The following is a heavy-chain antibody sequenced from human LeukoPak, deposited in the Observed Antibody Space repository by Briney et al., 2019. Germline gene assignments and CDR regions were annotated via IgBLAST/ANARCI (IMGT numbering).Heavy chain of an antibody. V-gene: IGHV3-23*01. J-gene: IGHJ4*02. CDR2: ISGTGDNT. D-gene: IGHD4-17*01. CDR1: GLTFNNFA. Sequence: GGSLRLSCAASGLTFNNFAMSWVRQAPGKGLESVLVISGTGDNTYYADSVKGRFTISRDNSQNTLYLQMNSLRAEDTAVYYCAKNLRVSSHYGIDYWGQGTLVTVSS. CDR3: AKNLRVSSHYGIDY.